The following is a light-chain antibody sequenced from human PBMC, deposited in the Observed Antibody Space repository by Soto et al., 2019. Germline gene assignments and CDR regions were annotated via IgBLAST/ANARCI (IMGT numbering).Light chain of an antibody. Sequence: DIVLTQSPATLSMSPGERATLSCRASESISSYLAWSQQKSGQAPRLMIYDASKGATGIPARFSGSGSGTDFTLTISSVEPEDVAVYYCQQRSNWLVAFGQGTKVDIK. J-gene: IGKJ1*01. CDR1: ESISSY. CDR3: QQRSNWLVA. V-gene: IGKV3-11*01. CDR2: DAS.